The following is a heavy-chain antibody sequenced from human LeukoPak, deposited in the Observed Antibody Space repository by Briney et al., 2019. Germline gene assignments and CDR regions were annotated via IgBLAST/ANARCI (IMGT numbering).Heavy chain of an antibody. J-gene: IGHJ4*02. Sequence: GASVKVSCKASGYTFTSYGISWVRQAPGQGLEWMGWISAYNGNTNYAQKLQGRVTMTTDTPTSTAYMELRSLRSDDTAVYYCAASFRGRYDSSGPPHYWGQGTLVTVSS. CDR2: ISAYNGNT. CDR1: GYTFTSYG. D-gene: IGHD3-22*01. CDR3: AASFRGRYDSSGPPHY. V-gene: IGHV1-18*01.